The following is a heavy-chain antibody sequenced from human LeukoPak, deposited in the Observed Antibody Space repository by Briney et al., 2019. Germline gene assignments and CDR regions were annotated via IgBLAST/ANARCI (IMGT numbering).Heavy chain of an antibody. CDR1: GFTFSTYE. J-gene: IGHJ4*02. V-gene: IGHV3-48*03. CDR2: ISSSGSTI. CDR3: ARDLSVGAKPDLGFDY. Sequence: GGSLRLSCVASGFTFSTYEMTWVRQSPGKGLEWVSYISSSGSTIYYADSVKGRFTISRDNARNSLYLQMNSLRAEDTAVYYCARDLSVGAKPDLGFDYWGQGTLVTVSS. D-gene: IGHD1-26*01.